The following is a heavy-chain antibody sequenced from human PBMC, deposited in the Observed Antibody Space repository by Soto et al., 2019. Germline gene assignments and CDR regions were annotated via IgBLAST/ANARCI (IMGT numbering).Heavy chain of an antibody. CDR1: GFTFSSYS. V-gene: IGHV3-15*01. D-gene: IGHD3-16*02. CDR2: IKSKTDGGNT. CDR3: TTVMITFGGVIDEFDY. Sequence: GGSLRLSCAASGFTFSSYSMNWVRQAPGKGLEWVGRIKSKTDGGNTDYAAPVKGRFTISRDDSKNTLYLQMNSLKTEDTAVYYCTTVMITFGGVIDEFDYWGQGTLVTGSS. J-gene: IGHJ4*02.